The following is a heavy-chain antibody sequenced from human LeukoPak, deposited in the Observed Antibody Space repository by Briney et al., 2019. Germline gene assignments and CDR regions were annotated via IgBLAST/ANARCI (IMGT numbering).Heavy chain of an antibody. D-gene: IGHD2-15*01. CDR3: ARGDIVVVVAATRNWFDP. CDR2: IYYSGST. CDR1: GGSISSSSYY. J-gene: IGHJ5*02. Sequence: SETLSVTSTVPGGSISSSSYYSGWIRQPPRKWLEWLGSIYYSGSTYYNPSLKSRVTISVDTSKNQFSLKLSSVTAADTAVYYCARGDIVVVVAATRNWFDPWGQGTLVTVSS. V-gene: IGHV4-39*07.